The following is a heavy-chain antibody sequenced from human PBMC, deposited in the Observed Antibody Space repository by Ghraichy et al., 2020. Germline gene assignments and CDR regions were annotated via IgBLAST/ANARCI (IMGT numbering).Heavy chain of an antibody. V-gene: IGHV1-18*01. CDR1: GYTFSSYG. J-gene: IGHJ4*02. CDR2: VSAYNGNT. Sequence: ASVKVSCKASGYTFSSYGFTWVRQAPGQGLEWMGWVSAYNGNTNYAQNLQGRVTMTTDASTSTAYMELRSLRSDDTAVYYCARGLTSYGRWGSEGYWGQGTLVTVSS. CDR3: ARGLTSYGRWGSEGY. D-gene: IGHD7-27*01.